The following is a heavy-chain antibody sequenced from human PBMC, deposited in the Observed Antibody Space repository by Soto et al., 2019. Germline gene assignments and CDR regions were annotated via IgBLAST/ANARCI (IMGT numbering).Heavy chain of an antibody. CDR3: AREMGACSDSSCYPGPYDS. V-gene: IGHV3-48*02. J-gene: IGHJ5*02. CDR2: ITSKSTTI. Sequence: GSLRLSCAASGFTFTSYSMNWVRQAPGQGLEWVSYITSKSTTIKYADSVKGRFTVSRDNAKNSLYLQLNSLRDEDTAVYYCAREMGACSDSSCYPGPYDSWGQGTLVTVSS. D-gene: IGHD3-16*01. CDR1: GFTFTSYS.